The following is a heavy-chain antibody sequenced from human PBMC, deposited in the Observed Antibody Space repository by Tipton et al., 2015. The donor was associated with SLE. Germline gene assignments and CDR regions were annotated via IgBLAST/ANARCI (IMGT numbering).Heavy chain of an antibody. Sequence: TLSLTCTVSGGSISSHYWSWIRQPPGKGLEWIGYIYYSGSTNSNPSLKSRVTISVDTSKKQFSLKLSSVTAADTAVYYCARVAYDFWSGYSYYFDYWGQGTLVTVSS. CDR1: GGSISSHY. V-gene: IGHV4-59*11. CDR2: IYYSGST. J-gene: IGHJ4*02. CDR3: ARVAYDFWSGYSYYFDY. D-gene: IGHD3-3*01.